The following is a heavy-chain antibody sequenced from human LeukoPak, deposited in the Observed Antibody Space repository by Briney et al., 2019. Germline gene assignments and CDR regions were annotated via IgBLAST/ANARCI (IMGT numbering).Heavy chain of an antibody. Sequence: PGGSLRLSCAASGFAFSDYYINWIRQAPGQGLEWISYISHTSRTIYYAEPVKGRFTISRDNTEKLVYLQMNSLRADDTAVYYCARAKPKNMVRGLIMRRESRYYFDYWGQGTLVTVSS. CDR2: ISHTSRTI. CDR3: ARAKPKNMVRGLIMRRESRYYFDY. D-gene: IGHD3-10*01. CDR1: GFAFSDYY. J-gene: IGHJ4*02. V-gene: IGHV3-11*01.